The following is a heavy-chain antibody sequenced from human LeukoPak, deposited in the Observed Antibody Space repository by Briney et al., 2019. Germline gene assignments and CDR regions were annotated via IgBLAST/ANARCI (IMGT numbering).Heavy chain of an antibody. CDR1: GYSFTSYW. J-gene: IGHJ4*02. V-gene: IGHV5-51*01. CDR2: IYPGDSDT. D-gene: IGHD6-19*01. CDR3: ARLPQQWLKIDY. Sequence: GESLKISCKSSGYSFTSYWIGWVRQMPGKGLEWMGIIYPGDSDTKYSPSFQGQVTISADKSISTAYLQWSGLKASDTAMYYCARLPQQWLKIDYWGQGTLVTVSS.